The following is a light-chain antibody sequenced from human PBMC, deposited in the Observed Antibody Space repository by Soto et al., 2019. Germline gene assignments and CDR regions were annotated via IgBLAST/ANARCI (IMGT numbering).Light chain of an antibody. CDR1: QGIGSA. Sequence: AIPLTQSPSSLSASIGDRVTITCRARQGIGSALAWYQQAPGKPPKLLIFDASTLENGVPSRFSGGGSGTDFTLTISSLQPEDFATYYCQQYYSNIAFGGGTKVEVK. CDR2: DAS. CDR3: QQYYSNIA. J-gene: IGKJ4*01. V-gene: IGKV1-13*02.